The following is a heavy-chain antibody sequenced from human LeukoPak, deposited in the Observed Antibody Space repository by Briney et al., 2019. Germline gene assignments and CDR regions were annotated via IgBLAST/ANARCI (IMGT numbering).Heavy chain of an antibody. D-gene: IGHD3-3*01. V-gene: IGHV4-34*01. CDR3: ARGRTYYDFWSANNGRFDP. CDR1: GGSFRGYY. Sequence: SETLSLTCAVYGGSFRGYYWSWIRQPPGKGLEWIGETNHSESTNYNPSLKSRVTISVDTSKNQLSLKLSSVTAADTAVYYCARGRTYYDFWSANNGRFDPWGQGTLVTVSS. CDR2: TNHSEST. J-gene: IGHJ5*02.